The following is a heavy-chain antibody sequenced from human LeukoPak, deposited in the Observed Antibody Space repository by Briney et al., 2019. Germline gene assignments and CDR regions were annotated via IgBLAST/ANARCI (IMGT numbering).Heavy chain of an antibody. J-gene: IGHJ5*02. V-gene: IGHV4-59*01. CDR3: ARGATWYHP. CDR1: GDSMSSYY. D-gene: IGHD6-13*01. CDR2: IYYSGST. Sequence: PSETLSLTCTVSGDSMSSYYWSWIRQPPGKGLEWIGYIYYSGSTNYNPSLMSRVTISVDTSKNQFSLKLRSVTAADTAVYYCARGATWYHPWGQGTLVIVSS.